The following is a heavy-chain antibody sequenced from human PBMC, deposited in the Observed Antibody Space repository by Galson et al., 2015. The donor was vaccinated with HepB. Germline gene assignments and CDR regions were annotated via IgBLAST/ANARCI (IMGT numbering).Heavy chain of an antibody. Sequence: SLRLSCAASGFTFSHYYMHWVRQAPGKGLEWVAVISYDGSNKYYADSVKGRFTISRDNSKNTLYLQMNSLRAEDTAVYYCAKDSTRGYSYGYFDYWGQGTLVTVSS. CDR3: AKDSTRGYSYGYFDY. J-gene: IGHJ4*02. CDR1: GFTFSHYY. V-gene: IGHV3-30*18. D-gene: IGHD5-18*01. CDR2: ISYDGSNK.